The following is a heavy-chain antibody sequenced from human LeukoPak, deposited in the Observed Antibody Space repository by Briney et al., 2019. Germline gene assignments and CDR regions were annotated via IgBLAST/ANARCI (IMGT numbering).Heavy chain of an antibody. CDR3: ARHKVGFATVPAGSFDS. V-gene: IGHV4-39*01. Sequence: PSETLSLTCTVSGDPISSSTYYWGWIRQPPGKWLEWIGSIKYSGSTYQNPSLRSRVTASVDTSKNQFSLKLRSVTAAHTAVYYCARHKVGFATVPAGSFDSWGQGILVTVSS. CDR1: GDPISSSTYY. CDR2: IKYSGST. D-gene: IGHD2-2*01. J-gene: IGHJ4*02.